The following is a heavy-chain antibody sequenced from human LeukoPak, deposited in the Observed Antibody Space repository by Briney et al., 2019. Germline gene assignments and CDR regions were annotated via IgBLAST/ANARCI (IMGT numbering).Heavy chain of an antibody. D-gene: IGHD6-13*01. J-gene: IGHJ5*02. CDR2: INHSGGT. CDR1: GGSFSDYY. Sequence: SETLSLTCGVYGGSFSDYYWSWIRQPPGKGLECIGEINHSGGTNYNPSLKSRVIISVDTSKSQFSLKLNSVTAADTAVYYCARGIRYTSSWYTYKWVDPWAQGTLVTVSS. V-gene: IGHV4-34*01. CDR3: ARGIRYTSSWYTYKWVDP.